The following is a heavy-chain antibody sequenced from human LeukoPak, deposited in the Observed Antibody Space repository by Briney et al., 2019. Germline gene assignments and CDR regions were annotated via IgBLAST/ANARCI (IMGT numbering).Heavy chain of an antibody. CDR2: VYYSRST. V-gene: IGHV4-59*01. D-gene: IGHD2-2*01. J-gene: IGHJ4*02. Sequence: SETLSLTCTVSGGSISSYYWIWIRQPPGNGLEWIGYVYYSRSTSYNPSLKSRVTISVDTSKNQFSLNLSSVTAADTAVYYCARWADCSNISCRKGFDYWGQGTLVTVSS. CDR3: ARWADCSNISCRKGFDY. CDR1: GGSISSYY.